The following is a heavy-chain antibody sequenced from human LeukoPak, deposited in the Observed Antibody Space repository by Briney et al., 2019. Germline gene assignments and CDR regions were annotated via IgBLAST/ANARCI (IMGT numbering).Heavy chain of an antibody. CDR2: INHSGST. D-gene: IGHD6-19*01. CDR3: ARAAPRSDWQWLVRRYFDY. Sequence: PGGSLRLSCAASGFTFSSYSMNWVRQAPGKGLEWVGEINHSGSTNYNPSLKSRVTISVDTSKNQFSLKLSSVTAADTAVYYCARAAPRSDWQWLVRRYFDYWGQGTLVTVSS. J-gene: IGHJ4*02. V-gene: IGHV4-34*01. CDR1: GFTFSSYS.